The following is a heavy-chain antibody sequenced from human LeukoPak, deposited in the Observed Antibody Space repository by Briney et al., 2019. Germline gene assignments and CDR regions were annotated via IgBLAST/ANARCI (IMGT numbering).Heavy chain of an antibody. CDR3: VKDKRKGWGSDAFDI. V-gene: IGHV3-23*01. J-gene: IGHJ3*02. CDR1: GFTFSSYA. D-gene: IGHD3-16*01. Sequence: GGSLRLSCAASGFTFSSYAMSWVRQAPGKGLEWVSAISGSGGSTYYADSVKGRFTISRDNSKNTLYLQLNSLGAEDTAVYSCVKDKRKGWGSDAFDIWGQGTMVTVSP. CDR2: ISGSGGST.